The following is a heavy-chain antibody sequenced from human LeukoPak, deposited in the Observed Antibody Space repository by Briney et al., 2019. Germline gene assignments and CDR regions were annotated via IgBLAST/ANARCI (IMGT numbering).Heavy chain of an antibody. CDR1: GGSISSGNYY. CDR3: AREGYSGYDFDY. Sequence: ASQTLSLTCTVSGGSISSGNYYWSWIRQPAGKGLEWMGRIYTSGSTNYNPSLKSRVTISIDTSTSKNQFSLKLSSVTAADTAVYYCAREGYSGYDFDYWGQGALVTVSS. V-gene: IGHV4-61*02. D-gene: IGHD5-12*01. J-gene: IGHJ4*02. CDR2: IYTSGST.